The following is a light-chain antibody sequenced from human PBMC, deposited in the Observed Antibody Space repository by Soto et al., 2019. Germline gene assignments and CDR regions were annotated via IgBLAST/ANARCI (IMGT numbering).Light chain of an antibody. CDR2: GAS. CDR1: QSVSSNY. Sequence: EIVLTQSPGTLSLSPGERATLSCRASQSVSSNYLAWYQQKPGQAPRLLIYGASSRATGIPDRFSGSGSGPDFTLTISRLEPEDFAVYYCQQYGSSPETFGQGTKLEIK. CDR3: QQYGSSPET. J-gene: IGKJ2*01. V-gene: IGKV3-20*01.